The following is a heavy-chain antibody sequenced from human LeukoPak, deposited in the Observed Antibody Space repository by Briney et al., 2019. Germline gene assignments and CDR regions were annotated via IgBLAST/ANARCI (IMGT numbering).Heavy chain of an antibody. V-gene: IGHV1-69*04. CDR2: IIPILGIA. Sequence: SVKVSCKASGGTFSSYTISWVRQAPGQGLEWMGRIIPILGIANYAQKFQGRVTITADKPTSTAYMELSSLRSEDTAVYYCARDREGGSYDYYFDYWGQGTLVTVSS. CDR1: GGTFSSYT. D-gene: IGHD5-18*01. CDR3: ARDREGGSYDYYFDY. J-gene: IGHJ4*02.